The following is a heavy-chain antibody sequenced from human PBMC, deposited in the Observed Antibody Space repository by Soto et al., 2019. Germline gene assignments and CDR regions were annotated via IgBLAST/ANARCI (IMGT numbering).Heavy chain of an antibody. Sequence: QITLKESGPALVKPTQTLTLTCTFSGFSLSTSGVGVGWICQPPGKALEWLALIYWDGEKRYSPSQKSRLAITTDTSKNQVVLTMTNLDPVDTATYYCAHFIVVPPSDVFDVWGQGTMVAVSS. D-gene: IGHD2-2*01. CDR1: GFSLSTSGVG. V-gene: IGHV2-5*02. CDR2: IYWDGEK. CDR3: AHFIVVPPSDVFDV. J-gene: IGHJ3*01.